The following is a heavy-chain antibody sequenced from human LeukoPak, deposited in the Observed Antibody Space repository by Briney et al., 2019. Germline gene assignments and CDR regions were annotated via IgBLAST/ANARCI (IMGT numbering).Heavy chain of an antibody. CDR1: GFIFSSYG. J-gene: IGHJ4*02. CDR3: AKDSFSSSFDY. Sequence: GGSLRLSCAASGFIFSSYGMHWVRQAPGKGLEWVAFIRYVESNRYYADSVKGRFTISRDNSKNTLYLQMNSLRPEDTAVYYCAKDSFSSSFDYRGQGTLVTVSS. V-gene: IGHV3-30*02. CDR2: IRYVESNR. D-gene: IGHD6-6*01.